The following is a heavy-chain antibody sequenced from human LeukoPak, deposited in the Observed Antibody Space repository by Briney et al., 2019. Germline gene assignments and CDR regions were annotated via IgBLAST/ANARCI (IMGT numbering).Heavy chain of an antibody. Sequence: AGGSLRLSCAASGFTFSSYGMSWVRQAPGKGLEWVSSISSSSSYIYYADSVKGRFTISRDNAKNSLYLQMNSLRAEDTAVYYCARAKHRLIRGANPGAFDIWGQGTMVTVSS. CDR3: ARAKHRLIRGANPGAFDI. CDR2: ISSSSSYI. V-gene: IGHV3-21*01. CDR1: GFTFSSYG. D-gene: IGHD3-10*01. J-gene: IGHJ3*02.